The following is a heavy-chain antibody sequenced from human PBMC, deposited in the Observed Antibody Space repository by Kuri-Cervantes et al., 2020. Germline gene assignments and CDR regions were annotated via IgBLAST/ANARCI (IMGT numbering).Heavy chain of an antibody. CDR3: ARGEVGATEWFDP. Sequence: GSLRLSCTVSGGSISSYYWSWIRQPPGKGLEWIGYIYYSGSTNYNPSLKSRVTISVDTSKNQFSLKLSSVTAADTAVYYCARGEVGATEWFDPRGQGTLVTVSS. V-gene: IGHV4-59*12. CDR2: IYYSGST. CDR1: GGSISSYY. J-gene: IGHJ5*02. D-gene: IGHD1-26*01.